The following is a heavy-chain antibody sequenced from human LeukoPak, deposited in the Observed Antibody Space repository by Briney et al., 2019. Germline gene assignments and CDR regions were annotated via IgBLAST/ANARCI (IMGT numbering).Heavy chain of an antibody. CDR2: INSDGSST. Sequence: GGSLRLSCAAPWFTFSSYLMHWVRPAPGKGLGRVSRINSDGSSTSYADSVKGRFTISRDNAKNTLYLQMNSLRAEDTAVYYCATPRGSGSYLAFDYWGQGTLVTVSS. J-gene: IGHJ4*02. D-gene: IGHD1-26*01. V-gene: IGHV3-74*01. CDR1: WFTFSSYL. CDR3: ATPRGSGSYLAFDY.